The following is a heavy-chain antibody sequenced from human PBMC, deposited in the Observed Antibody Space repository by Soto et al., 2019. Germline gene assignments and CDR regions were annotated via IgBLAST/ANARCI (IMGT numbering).Heavy chain of an antibody. Sequence: EVQLLESGGGLVQPGGSLRLSCAASGFTFSSYAMSWVRQAPGKGLEWVSAISGSGGSTYYADSLKGRLTISRDNSKNTLYPQMSILRAEETDVYYCAKDLGVGHCSSTSCHDPKDYLGQGTLVTVSS. CDR1: GFTFSSYA. J-gene: IGHJ4*02. D-gene: IGHD2-2*01. CDR3: AKDLGVGHCSSTSCHDPKDY. CDR2: ISGSGGST. V-gene: IGHV3-23*01.